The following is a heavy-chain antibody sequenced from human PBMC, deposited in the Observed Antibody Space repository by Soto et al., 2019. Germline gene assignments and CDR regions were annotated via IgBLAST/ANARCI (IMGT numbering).Heavy chain of an antibody. J-gene: IGHJ6*03. V-gene: IGHV1-8*01. Sequence: ASVKVSCKASGYTFTSYDINWVRQATGQGLEWMGWMNPNSGNTGYAQKFQGRVTMTRNTSISTAYMELSSLRSEDTAVYYCARLSSSNYGGYYYYMDVWGKGTTVTVSS. CDR1: GYTFTSYD. CDR2: MNPNSGNT. CDR3: ARLSSSNYGGYYYYMDV. D-gene: IGHD4-4*01.